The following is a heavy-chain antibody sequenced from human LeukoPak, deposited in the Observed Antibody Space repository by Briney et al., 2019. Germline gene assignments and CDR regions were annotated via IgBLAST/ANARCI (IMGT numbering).Heavy chain of an antibody. D-gene: IGHD5-18*01. J-gene: IGHJ6*02. Sequence: SVKVSCKASGGTFSSYAISWVRQAPGQGLEWMGGIIPILGTANYAQKFQGRVTITADESTSTAYMELSSLRSEDTAVYYCAAGGLWSADYYYYYGMDVWGQGTTVTVSS. CDR3: AAGGLWSADYYYYYGMDV. CDR2: IIPILGTA. V-gene: IGHV1-69*13. CDR1: GGTFSSYA.